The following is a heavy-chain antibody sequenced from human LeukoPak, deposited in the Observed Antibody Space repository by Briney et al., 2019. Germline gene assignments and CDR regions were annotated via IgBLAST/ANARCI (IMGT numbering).Heavy chain of an antibody. D-gene: IGHD6-25*01. Sequence: PGGSLRLSCAASGFTFSSFWMTWVRQAPGKRLEYVANIKQDGTDKYYVGSVKSRFTISRDNAKNSLYLQMSSLRAEDTAAYYCARGRWGSGYYFDYWGQGTLVTVSS. CDR1: GFTFSSFW. CDR3: ARGRWGSGYYFDY. J-gene: IGHJ4*02. V-gene: IGHV3-7*01. CDR2: IKQDGTDK.